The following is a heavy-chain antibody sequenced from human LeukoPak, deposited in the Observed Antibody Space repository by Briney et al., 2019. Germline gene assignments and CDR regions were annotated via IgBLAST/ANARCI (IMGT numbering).Heavy chain of an antibody. J-gene: IGHJ4*02. CDR3: ARGARSGSYARDFDY. CDR1: GGSISSYY. CDR2: IYTSGST. D-gene: IGHD1-26*01. V-gene: IGHV4-4*07. Sequence: SETLSLTCTVSGGSISSYYWSWIRQPAGKGLEGIGCIYTSGSTNYNPSLKSRVTMSVDTSKNQFSMNLSSVTAADTAVYYCARGARSGSYARDFDYWGQGTLVTVSS.